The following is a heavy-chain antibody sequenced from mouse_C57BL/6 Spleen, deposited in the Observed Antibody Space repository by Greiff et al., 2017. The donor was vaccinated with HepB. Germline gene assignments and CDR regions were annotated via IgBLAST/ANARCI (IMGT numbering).Heavy chain of an antibody. Sequence: EVQLVESGGGLVKPGGSLKLSCAASGFTFSSYAMSWVRQTPEKRLEWVATISDGGSYTYYPDNGKGRFTISRDNAKNNLYLQMSHLKSEDTAMYYCAGGVTTNYAMDYWGQGTSVTVSS. CDR3: AGGVTTNYAMDY. V-gene: IGHV5-4*01. D-gene: IGHD2-2*01. J-gene: IGHJ4*01. CDR2: ISDGGSYT. CDR1: GFTFSSYA.